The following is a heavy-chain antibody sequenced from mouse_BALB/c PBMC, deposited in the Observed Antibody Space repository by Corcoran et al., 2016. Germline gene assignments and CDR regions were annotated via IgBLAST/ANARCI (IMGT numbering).Heavy chain of an antibody. CDR1: GYSIPSGYY. D-gene: IGHD1-2*01. CDR3: ATLLRPFDY. J-gene: IGHJ2*01. Sequence: DVQLQESGPGLVKPSQSLSLTCSVTGYSIPSGYYWNWIRQFPGNKLEWMGYISYDGSNNYNPSLKNRSSITRDTSKNQCFLKVNSVTTEDTATDYCATLLRPFDYWGQGTTLTVSS. CDR2: ISYDGSN. V-gene: IGHV3-6*02.